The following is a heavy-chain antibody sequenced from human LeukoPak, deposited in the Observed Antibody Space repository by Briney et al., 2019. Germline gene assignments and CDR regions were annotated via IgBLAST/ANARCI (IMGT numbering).Heavy chain of an antibody. V-gene: IGHV3-49*04. CDR1: GSMFGDYA. CDR2: IRSKAYGGTI. J-gene: IGHJ4*02. D-gene: IGHD6-19*01. CDR3: TREWSGYSSGWYLY. Sequence: GGSLRLSCTTSGSMFGDYAMSWVRQAPGKGLEWVGLIRSKAYGGTIEYAASVKGRFTISRDDSKSVAYLQMNSLETEDTAVYYCTREWSGYSSGWYLYWGQGTPVTVSS.